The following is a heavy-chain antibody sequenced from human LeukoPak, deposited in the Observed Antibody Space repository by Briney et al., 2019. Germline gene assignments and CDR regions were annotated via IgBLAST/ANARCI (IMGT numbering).Heavy chain of an antibody. D-gene: IGHD3-22*01. J-gene: IGHJ4*02. CDR2: STGTGYST. V-gene: IGHV3-23*01. Sequence: GGSLRLSCAASEFTFSNYAMSWVRQAPGKGLEWVSGSTGTGYSTYYADSVKGRFTISRDDAKNSLYLQMNSLRAEDTAVYYCARGEYYDSSGYYYFDYWGQGTLVTVSS. CDR1: EFTFSNYA. CDR3: ARGEYYDSSGYYYFDY.